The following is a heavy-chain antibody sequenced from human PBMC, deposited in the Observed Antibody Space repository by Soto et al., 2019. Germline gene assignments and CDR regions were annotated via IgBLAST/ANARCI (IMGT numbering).Heavy chain of an antibody. V-gene: IGHV1-58*01. Sequence: ASVKVSCKASGFTFTSSAVQWVRQARGQRLEWIGWIVVGSGNTNYAQKFQERVTITRDMSTSTAYMELSSLRSEYTAVYYCVVFLETIAALRFVLYYYGMDVWGQGTTVTVSS. CDR2: IVVGSGNT. J-gene: IGHJ6*02. CDR3: VVFLETIAALRFVLYYYGMDV. D-gene: IGHD6-6*01. CDR1: GFTFTSSA.